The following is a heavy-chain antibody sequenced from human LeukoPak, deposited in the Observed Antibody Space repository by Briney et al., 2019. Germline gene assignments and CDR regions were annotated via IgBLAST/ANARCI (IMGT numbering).Heavy chain of an antibody. V-gene: IGHV1-46*01. CDR2: INPRGGST. J-gene: IGHJ5*02. CDR3: ARSDIRPGWFDP. Sequence: ASVRVSCKASGYPFITYYMHWVRQAPGQGLEWMGIINPRGGSTSYAQKFQGRVTMTRDTSTSTVYMELSSLRSEDTAVYYCARSDIRPGWFDPWGQGTLVTVSS. D-gene: IGHD2-15*01. CDR1: GYPFITYY.